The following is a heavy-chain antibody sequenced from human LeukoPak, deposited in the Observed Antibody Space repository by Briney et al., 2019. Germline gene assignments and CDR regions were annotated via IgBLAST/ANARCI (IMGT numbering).Heavy chain of an antibody. Sequence: SETLSLTCTVSGGSISSYCWSWIRQPPGKGLEWIGYTYYSGSTNYNPSLKSRVTISVDTSKNQFSLKLSSVTAADTAVYYCARSHIVVVPAAIGVLWVYYYYMDVWGKGTTVTVSS. J-gene: IGHJ6*03. CDR3: ARSHIVVVPAAIGVLWVYYYYMDV. D-gene: IGHD2-2*02. V-gene: IGHV4-59*01. CDR2: TYYSGST. CDR1: GGSISSYC.